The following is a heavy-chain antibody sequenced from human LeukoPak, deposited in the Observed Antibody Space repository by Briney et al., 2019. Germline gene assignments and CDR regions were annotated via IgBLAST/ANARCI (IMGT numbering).Heavy chain of an antibody. CDR2: INPNSGGT. V-gene: IGHV1-2*02. CDR3: ARVPDSGSWYVGFDY. D-gene: IGHD6-13*01. Sequence: GASVKVSCKASGYTFTGYYMHWVRQAPGQGLGWMGWINPNSGGTNYAQKFQGRVTMTRDTSISTAYMELSRLRSDDTAVYYCARVPDSGSWYVGFDYWGQGTLVTVSS. J-gene: IGHJ4*02. CDR1: GYTFTGYY.